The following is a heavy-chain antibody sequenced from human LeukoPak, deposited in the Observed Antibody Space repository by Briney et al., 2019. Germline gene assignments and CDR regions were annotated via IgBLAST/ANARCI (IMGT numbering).Heavy chain of an antibody. Sequence: GGSLRLSCAASGFTFSSYAMHWVRQAPGKGLEYVSAINNYGGLTYYADSVKGRFTISRDNSKRTLYLQMGSLRLEDTAVYYCARVSAGYGDYYYYYMDVWGKGTTVTISS. V-gene: IGHV3-64*02. D-gene: IGHD4-17*01. CDR2: INNYGGLT. CDR1: GFTFSSYA. J-gene: IGHJ6*03. CDR3: ARVSAGYGDYYYYYMDV.